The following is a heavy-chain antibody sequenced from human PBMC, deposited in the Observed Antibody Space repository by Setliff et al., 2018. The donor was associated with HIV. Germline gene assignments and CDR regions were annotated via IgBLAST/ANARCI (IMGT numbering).Heavy chain of an antibody. D-gene: IGHD2-21*01. CDR1: GFTFIDYA. V-gene: IGHV3-21*01. Sequence: GSLRLSCAASGFTFIDYALNWVRQAPGKGLEWVSSISSSGSYIYYAPSLKGRFTISRDYASNSLYLEMNSLRAEDTAVYYCAKGPEQVIRYYYYFMDVWGKGTTVTVSS. CDR2: ISSSGSYI. J-gene: IGHJ6*03. CDR3: AKGPEQVIRYYYYFMDV.